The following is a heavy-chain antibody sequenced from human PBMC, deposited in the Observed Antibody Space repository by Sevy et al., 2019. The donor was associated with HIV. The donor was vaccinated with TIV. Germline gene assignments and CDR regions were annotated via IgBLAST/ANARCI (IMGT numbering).Heavy chain of an antibody. V-gene: IGHV3-21*01. CDR2: ISSISNYI. Sequence: GGSLRLSCAASGFTFSDYNMNWVRQAPGKGLEWVSSISSISNYIYYADSVKGRFTISRDNSKNTLYLQMNSLRAEDTAVFYCARTPAYSSGWWDVDYWGQGTLVTVSS. CDR1: GFTFSDYN. D-gene: IGHD6-19*01. J-gene: IGHJ4*02. CDR3: ARTPAYSSGWWDVDY.